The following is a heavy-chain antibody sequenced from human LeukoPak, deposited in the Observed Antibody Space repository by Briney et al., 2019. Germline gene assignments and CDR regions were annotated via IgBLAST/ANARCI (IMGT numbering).Heavy chain of an antibody. V-gene: IGHV5-51*01. CDR1: GYNFPIYW. J-gene: IGHJ4*02. D-gene: IGHD1-20*01. Sequence: GESLKISCKGSGYNFPIYWIAWVRQMPGQGLALLGLIYPDDSETRYSPSFQGRVTISADKSISTAYLQWSSLKASDTAMYYCARQKLPYNWNDATPFDYWGQGTLVTVSS. CDR2: IYPDDSET. CDR3: ARQKLPYNWNDATPFDY.